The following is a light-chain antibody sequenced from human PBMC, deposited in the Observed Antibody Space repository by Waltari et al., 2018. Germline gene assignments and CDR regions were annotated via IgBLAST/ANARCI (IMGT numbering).Light chain of an antibody. V-gene: IGKV3-20*01. CDR3: QHYVRLPAT. Sequence: EIVLTPSPGTLSLSPGDRATLSCRASQSVSRALAGYQQKPGQAPRLLIYGGTRATGIPDRFSGSGSGTDFSLTISRLEPEDFAVYYCQHYVRLPATFGQGTKVEIK. CDR1: QSVSRA. CDR2: GGT. J-gene: IGKJ1*01.